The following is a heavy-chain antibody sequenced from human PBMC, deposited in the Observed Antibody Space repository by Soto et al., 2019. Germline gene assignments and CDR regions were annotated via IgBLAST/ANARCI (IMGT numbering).Heavy chain of an antibody. Sequence: ASVKVSCKASGYTFTTYAMHWVRPAPGRRLEWMGWINAGNGKTKYSQKFQGRVTITRDTSATTAYMELSSLRSEDTAVYYCARAGDDCSTTYCYMIVYWGQGTLVTVSS. CDR3: ARAGDDCSTTYCYMIVY. J-gene: IGHJ4*02. CDR1: GYTFTTYA. V-gene: IGHV1-3*01. D-gene: IGHD2-2*02. CDR2: INAGNGKT.